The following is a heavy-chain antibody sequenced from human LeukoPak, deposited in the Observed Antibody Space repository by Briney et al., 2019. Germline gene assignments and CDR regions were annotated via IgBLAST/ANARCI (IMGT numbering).Heavy chain of an antibody. CDR2: IKQDGSEK. CDR1: GFTFSSYW. J-gene: IGHJ5*02. Sequence: GSLRLSCAASGFTFSSYWMSWVRQAPGKGLEWVANIKQDGSEKYYVDSVKGRFTISRDNAKNSLYLQMNSVRAEDTAVYYCARGGQYYYGSGSPGNWFDPWGQVTLVTVSS. D-gene: IGHD3-10*01. V-gene: IGHV3-7*01. CDR3: ARGGQYYYGSGSPGNWFDP.